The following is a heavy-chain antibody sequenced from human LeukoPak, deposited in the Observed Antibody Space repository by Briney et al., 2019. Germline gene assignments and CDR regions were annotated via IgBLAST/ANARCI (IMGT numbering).Heavy chain of an antibody. D-gene: IGHD1-26*01. Sequence: GGSLRLSCAVSGFAFGSEAMSWVRQSPARGLEWVASISPAGGTTYYADYVKGRFTISRDNSNNTLFVHMNSLRAEDTAAYYCAKDMSGSYARGAFDYWGQGTLVTVSS. CDR1: GFAFGSEA. V-gene: IGHV3-23*01. J-gene: IGHJ4*02. CDR3: AKDMSGSYARGAFDY. CDR2: ISPAGGTT.